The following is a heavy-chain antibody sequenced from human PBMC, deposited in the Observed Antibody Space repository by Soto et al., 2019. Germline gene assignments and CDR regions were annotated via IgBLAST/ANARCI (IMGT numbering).Heavy chain of an antibody. CDR3: ARGVAQWELLGYDY. D-gene: IGHD1-26*01. J-gene: IGHJ4*02. CDR1: GYTFTTYG. Sequence: SVKVSCKASGYTFTTYGISWVRQAPGQGLEWMGGIIPIFGTANYAQKFQGRVTITADKSTSTAYMELSSLRSEDTAVYYCARGVAQWELLGYDYWGQGTLVTVSS. CDR2: IIPIFGTA. V-gene: IGHV1-69*06.